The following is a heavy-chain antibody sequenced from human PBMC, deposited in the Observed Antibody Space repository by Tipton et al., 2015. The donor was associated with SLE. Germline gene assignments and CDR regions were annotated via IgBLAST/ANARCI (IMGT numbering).Heavy chain of an antibody. Sequence: TLSLTCTVSSDSVTNVNFYWGWIRQPPGKGLEWIATIYHSGRTDYNPSLKSRLTISKDTSKNQFSLRLTSVTAADTAVYFCARDTNWGRGGFDYWGQGTLVTVSS. CDR3: ARDTNWGRGGFDY. CDR1: SDSVTNVNFY. D-gene: IGHD7-27*01. CDR2: IYHSGRT. J-gene: IGHJ4*02. V-gene: IGHV4-39*07.